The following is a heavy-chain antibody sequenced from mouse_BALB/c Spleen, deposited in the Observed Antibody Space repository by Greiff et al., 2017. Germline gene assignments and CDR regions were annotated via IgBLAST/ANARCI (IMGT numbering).Heavy chain of an antibody. CDR3: ARSQTGYWYFDV. D-gene: IGHD4-1*01. J-gene: IGHJ1*01. CDR2: IDPANGNT. CDR1: GFNIKDTY. Sequence: EVKLVESGAELVKPGASVKLSCTASGFNIKDTYMHWVKQRPEQGLEWIGRIDPANGNTKYDPKFQGKATITADTSSNTAYLQLSSLTSEDTAVYYCARSQTGYWYFDVWGAGTTVTVSS. V-gene: IGHV14-3*02.